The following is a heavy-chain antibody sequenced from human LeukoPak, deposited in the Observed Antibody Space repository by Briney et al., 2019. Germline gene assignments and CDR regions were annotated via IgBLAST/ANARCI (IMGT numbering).Heavy chain of an antibody. CDR3: GLAAYYYDSSGSDDAFDI. CDR2: ISSNGGIT. D-gene: IGHD3-22*01. V-gene: IGHV3-64D*08. CDR1: GFNFNNYA. Sequence: GGSLRLSCSASGFNFNNYAMNWVRQAPGKGLEYVSAISSNGGITYYADSVKGRCTISRDNAKNTLYLQMSSLRAEDTAVYYCGLAAYYYDSSGSDDAFDIWGQGTMVIVSS. J-gene: IGHJ3*02.